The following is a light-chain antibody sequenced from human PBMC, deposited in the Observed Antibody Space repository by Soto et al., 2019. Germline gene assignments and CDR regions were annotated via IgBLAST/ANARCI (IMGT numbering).Light chain of an antibody. V-gene: IGLV2-14*01. Sequence: QSVLTQPASVSGTPGQSITISCTGSNSDVGIYDSVSWYQHHPGRAPKLIVSEVSHRPSGVSNRFSGSKSGNTASLTISGLQSEDEADYYCISYTSDDVRYVFGTGTKVTVL. CDR1: NSDVGIYDS. J-gene: IGLJ1*01. CDR3: ISYTSDDVRYV. CDR2: EVS.